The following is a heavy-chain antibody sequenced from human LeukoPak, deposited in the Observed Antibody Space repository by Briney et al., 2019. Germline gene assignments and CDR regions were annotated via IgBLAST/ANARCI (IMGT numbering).Heavy chain of an antibody. CDR3: ARHTTHGDYNPNDY. D-gene: IGHD3-16*01. V-gene: IGHV3-30-3*01. CDR1: GFTFSSYA. CDR2: ISYDGSNK. J-gene: IGHJ4*02. Sequence: PGGSLRLSCAASGFTFSSYAMHWVRQAPGKGLEWVAVISYDGSNKYYADSVKGRFTISRDNSKNTLYLQMNSLRAEDTAVYYCARHTTHGDYNPNDYWGQGTLVTVSS.